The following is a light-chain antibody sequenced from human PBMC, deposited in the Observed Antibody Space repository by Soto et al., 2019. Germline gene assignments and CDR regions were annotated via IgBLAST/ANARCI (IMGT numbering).Light chain of an antibody. J-gene: IGKJ3*01. CDR2: GAS. CDR1: QSVSSSY. Sequence: EIVLTQSPATLSLSPGESATLSCRASQSVSSSYVAWYQQKPGQAPSLLIDGASSRATGIPDRCSGRGSGTDFTPTSSRLEPEDVAFYYCQQYNDCPCTFGPGTKVDIK. V-gene: IGKV3-20*01. CDR3: QQYNDCPCT.